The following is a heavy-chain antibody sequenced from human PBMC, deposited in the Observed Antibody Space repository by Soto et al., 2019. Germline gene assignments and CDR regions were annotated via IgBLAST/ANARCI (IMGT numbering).Heavy chain of an antibody. J-gene: IGHJ4*02. CDR2: ISGSGGST. CDR1: GFTFSSYA. V-gene: IGHV3-23*01. D-gene: IGHD2-2*03. Sequence: EVQLLESGGGLVQPGGSLRLSCAASGFTFSSYAMSWVRQAPGKGLEWVSAISGSGGSTYYADSVKGRFTISRDNSKNTMYQPVTSLRAGDTAVYYCAKGGGFCSSTSCYGRVYYWGQGTLVTVSS. CDR3: AKGGGFCSSTSCYGRVYY.